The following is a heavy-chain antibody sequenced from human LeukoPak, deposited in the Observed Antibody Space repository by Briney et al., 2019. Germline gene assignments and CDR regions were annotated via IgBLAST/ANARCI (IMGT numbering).Heavy chain of an antibody. CDR1: GGTFSSYA. CDR3: ARAGLRGDAFDI. Sequence: VASVKVSCKASGGTFSSYAISWVRQAPGQGLEWMGRIIPIFGIANYAQKFQGGVTITADKSTSTAYMGLSSLRSEDTAVYYCARAGLRGDAFDIWGQGTMVTVSS. J-gene: IGHJ3*02. V-gene: IGHV1-69*04. CDR2: IIPIFGIA. D-gene: IGHD4-17*01.